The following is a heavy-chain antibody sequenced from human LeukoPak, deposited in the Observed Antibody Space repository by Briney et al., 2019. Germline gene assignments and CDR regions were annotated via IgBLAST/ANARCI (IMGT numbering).Heavy chain of an antibody. CDR3: ARVLEMADYYFDY. CDR1: GYTFTGYY. V-gene: IGHV1-2*06. J-gene: IGHJ4*02. D-gene: IGHD5-24*01. CDR2: INPNSGGT. Sequence: ASVKVSCKASGYTFTGYYVHWVRQAPGQGLEWMGRINPNSGGTNYAQKFQGRVTMTRDTSISTAYMELSRLRSDDTAVYYCARVLEMADYYFDYWGQGTLVTVSS.